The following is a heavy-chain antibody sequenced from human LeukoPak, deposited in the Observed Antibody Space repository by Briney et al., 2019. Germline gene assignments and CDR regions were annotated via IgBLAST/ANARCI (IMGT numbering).Heavy chain of an antibody. Sequence: GASVKVSCKASGYTFTGYYMHWVRQAPGQGLEWMGWINPNSGGTNYAQKFQGRVTMTRDTSISTAYMELSRLRSDDTAVFYCARERGSCSSASCYTSDAFDIWGQGTMVTVSS. D-gene: IGHD2-2*02. CDR3: ARERGSCSSASCYTSDAFDI. V-gene: IGHV1-2*02. J-gene: IGHJ3*02. CDR1: GYTFTGYY. CDR2: INPNSGGT.